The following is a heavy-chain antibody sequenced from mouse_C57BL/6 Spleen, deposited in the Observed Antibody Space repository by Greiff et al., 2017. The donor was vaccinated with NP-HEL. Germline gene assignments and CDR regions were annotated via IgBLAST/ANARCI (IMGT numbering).Heavy chain of an antibody. V-gene: IGHV5-17*01. J-gene: IGHJ4*01. Sequence: EVKLVESGGGLVKPGGSLKLSCAASGFTFSDYGMHWVRQAPEKGLEWVAYISSGSSTIYYADTVKGRFTISRDNAKNTLFLQMTSLRSEDTAMYYCARPRYGNYGAMDYWGQGTSVTVSS. D-gene: IGHD2-1*01. CDR1: GFTFSDYG. CDR2: ISSGSSTI. CDR3: ARPRYGNYGAMDY.